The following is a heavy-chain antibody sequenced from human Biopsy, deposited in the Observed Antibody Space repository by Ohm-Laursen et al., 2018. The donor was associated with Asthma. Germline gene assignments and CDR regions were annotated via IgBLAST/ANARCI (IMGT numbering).Heavy chain of an antibody. CDR3: ARGYSGTDRIVYYYSGMEV. V-gene: IGHV1-69*13. J-gene: IGHJ6*02. CDR1: GDSLNSFINYA. Sequence: GASVKVSCKASGDSLNSFINYAISWGRQAPSQGLEGMGGLIPVLGTADYAPMFEGRVTITADESTSTAYLELTSLRFEDTAVYYCARGYSGTDRIVYYYSGMEVWGQGTTVTVSS. CDR2: LIPVLGTA. D-gene: IGHD5-12*01.